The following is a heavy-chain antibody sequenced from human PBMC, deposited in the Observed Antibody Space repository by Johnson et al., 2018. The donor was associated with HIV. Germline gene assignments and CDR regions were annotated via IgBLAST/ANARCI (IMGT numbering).Heavy chain of an antibody. D-gene: IGHD1-14*01. J-gene: IGHJ3*02. CDR3: AIIWNHTFDI. V-gene: IGHV3-9*01. CDR1: GFTFDDYA. CDR2: ISWNSGSI. Sequence: EVQLVESGGGLVQPGRSLRLSCAASGFTFDDYAMHWVRQAPGKGLEWVSGISWNSGSIGYADSVKGRFTISRDNSKNTLYLQMNSLRAEDTAVYYCAIIWNHTFDIWGQGTMVTVSS.